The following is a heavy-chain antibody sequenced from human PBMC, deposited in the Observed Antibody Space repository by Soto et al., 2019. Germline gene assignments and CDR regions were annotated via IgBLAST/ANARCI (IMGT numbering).Heavy chain of an antibody. Sequence: GGSLRLSCEASGFSVSSNYMSWVRQAPGKGLEWVAFIYSSGTIYYADSVKGRFTISRDSPKNTLYLQMTSLRGEDTAVYFCARDPSCQHYTDSSGFINWGSGSMVTV. CDR2: IYSSGTI. V-gene: IGHV3-53*01. CDR1: GFSVSSNY. CDR3: ARDPSCQHYTDSSGFIN. J-gene: IGHJ4*02. D-gene: IGHD2-15*01.